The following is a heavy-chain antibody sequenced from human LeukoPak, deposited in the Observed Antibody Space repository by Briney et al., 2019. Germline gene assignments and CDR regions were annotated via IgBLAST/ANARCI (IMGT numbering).Heavy chain of an antibody. Sequence: EASVKVSCKASGGTFSNYAISWVRQAPGQGLEWMGGIISIFGTANFAQKFQGRVTITADKSTSTAYMELSSLRSEDTAVYYCARHMGRGGYSYAFDIWGQGTMVTVSS. J-gene: IGHJ3*02. CDR2: IISIFGTA. CDR3: ARHMGRGGYSYAFDI. D-gene: IGHD5-18*01. V-gene: IGHV1-69*06. CDR1: GGTFSNYA.